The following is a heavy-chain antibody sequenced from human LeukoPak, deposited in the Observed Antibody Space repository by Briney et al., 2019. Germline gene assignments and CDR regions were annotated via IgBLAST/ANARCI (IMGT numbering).Heavy chain of an antibody. Sequence: GGSLTLSCAASGFTFNSYAMTWVRQPPGKGLEWVSAITRSGSSTHYPDSVKGRFTISRDNSKNKLFLQMSSLRVEDTAVYYCAKDFKGNVIVIPGASNWFDPWGQGTLVTVSS. D-gene: IGHD3-16*02. CDR1: GFTFNSYA. CDR3: AKDFKGNVIVIPGASNWFDP. CDR2: ITRSGSST. V-gene: IGHV3-23*01. J-gene: IGHJ5*02.